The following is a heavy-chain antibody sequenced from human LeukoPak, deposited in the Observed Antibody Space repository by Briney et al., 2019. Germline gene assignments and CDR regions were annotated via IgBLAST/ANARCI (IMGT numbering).Heavy chain of an antibody. CDR3: AKHTSITYARFDY. CDR2: VFFTGNT. CDR1: GGSLNGAY. D-gene: IGHD2-2*01. V-gene: IGHV4-59*08. J-gene: IGHJ4*02. Sequence: SETLSLTCTVSGGSLNGAYRSWIRQPPGRGLEWIGYVFFTGNTKHNPPLPRRPTISVDTSRRQFCLVLNSVTAADTAVYSCAKHTSITYARFDYWGQGTLVTVSS.